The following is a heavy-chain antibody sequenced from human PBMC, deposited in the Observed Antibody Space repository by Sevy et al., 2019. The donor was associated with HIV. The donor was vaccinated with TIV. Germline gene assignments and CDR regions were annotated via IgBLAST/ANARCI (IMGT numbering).Heavy chain of an antibody. J-gene: IGHJ4*02. V-gene: IGHV4-30-4*01. CDR3: ARSKNVYANALDFDS. D-gene: IGHD2-8*01. Sequence: SETLSLTCTVSGGSISSGDYHWNWIRQPPGKGLEWIGYIFYSGTTYYNPSLKSRVTVSVDTSNNQFSLKLTSVTAADTAIYYCARSKNVYANALDFDSWGQGTPVTVSS. CDR2: IFYSGTT. CDR1: GGSISSGDYH.